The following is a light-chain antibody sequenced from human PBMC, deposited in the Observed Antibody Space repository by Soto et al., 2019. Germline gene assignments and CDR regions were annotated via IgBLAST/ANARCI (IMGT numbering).Light chain of an antibody. CDR2: GAS. Sequence: VVLTQSPGTLSLSPGERATLSCRASQSVSSNYFALYQQKPGPAPRLLIYGASNRATGSPDRFSGSGSGTDFTLSISRLESEDYAMYYCQQYGSSPGLFTFGPGTKVDIK. CDR3: QQYGSSPGLFT. CDR1: QSVSSNY. J-gene: IGKJ3*01. V-gene: IGKV3-20*01.